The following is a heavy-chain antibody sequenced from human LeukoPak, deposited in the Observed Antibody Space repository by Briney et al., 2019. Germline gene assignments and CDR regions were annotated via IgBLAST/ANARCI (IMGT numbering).Heavy chain of an antibody. CDR1: GYTFTGYY. Sequence: ASVKVSCQASGYTFTGYYMHWVRQAPGQGLEWMGWINPNSGGTNYAQKFQGRVTMTRDTSISTAYMELSRLRSDDTAVYYCARDREGYYDILTGYYGVGAFDIWGQGTMVTVSS. D-gene: IGHD3-9*01. J-gene: IGHJ3*02. CDR3: ARDREGYYDILTGYYGVGAFDI. V-gene: IGHV1-2*02. CDR2: INPNSGGT.